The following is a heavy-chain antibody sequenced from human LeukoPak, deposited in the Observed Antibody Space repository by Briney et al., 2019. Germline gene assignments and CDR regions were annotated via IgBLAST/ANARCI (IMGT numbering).Heavy chain of an antibody. D-gene: IGHD3-9*01. CDR3: ARRRGGQFDWLLYVGEAFDI. CDR2: XXXXGST. J-gene: IGHJ3*02. V-gene: IGHV4-59*01. CDR1: GGSISTYY. Sequence: SETLSLTCTVSGGSISTYYWSWIRQSPGKGXXXXXXXXXXGSTNYNPSLKSRVTISVDTSKNQFSLKLTSVTAADTAVYYCARRRGGQFDWLLYVGEAFDIWGQGTMVTVSS.